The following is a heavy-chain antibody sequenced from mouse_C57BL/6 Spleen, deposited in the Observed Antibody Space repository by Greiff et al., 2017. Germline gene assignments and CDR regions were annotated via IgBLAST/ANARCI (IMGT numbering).Heavy chain of an antibody. CDR2: LDPSDSYT. J-gene: IGHJ1*03. CDR1: GYTFTSYW. V-gene: IGHV1-69*01. Sequence: QVQLQQPGAELVMPGASVKLSCKASGYTFTSYWMHWVKQRPGQGLEWIGELDPSDSYTNYNQKFKGKSTLTVDKSSSTAYMQLSSLTSEESAVYDCARGRDWYFDVWGTGTTVTVSS. CDR3: ARGRDWYFDV.